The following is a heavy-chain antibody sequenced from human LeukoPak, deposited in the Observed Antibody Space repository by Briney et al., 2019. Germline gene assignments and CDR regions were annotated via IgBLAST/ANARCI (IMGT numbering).Heavy chain of an antibody. J-gene: IGHJ4*02. CDR2: IYSGGST. CDR1: GFTVSSNY. Sequence: HPGGSLRLSCAASGFTVSSNYMSWVRQAPGKGLEWVSVIYSGGSTYYADSMKGRFTISRDNAKNSLYLQMNSLRAEDTAVYYCASQTPRRLPIAVADYFDYWGQGTLVTVSP. V-gene: IGHV3-66*04. D-gene: IGHD6-19*01. CDR3: ASQTPRRLPIAVADYFDY.